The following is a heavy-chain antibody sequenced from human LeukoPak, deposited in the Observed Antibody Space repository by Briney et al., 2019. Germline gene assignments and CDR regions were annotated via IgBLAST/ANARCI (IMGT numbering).Heavy chain of an antibody. Sequence: GASVKVSCKASGYTFTSYYMHWVRQAPGQGLEWMGIINPSGGSTSYAQKFQGRVPMTRDTSTSTVYMELSSLRSEDTAVYYCARDGYSYGQGRYYYYYYMDVWGKGTTVTVSS. CDR1: GYTFTSYY. V-gene: IGHV1-46*01. CDR2: INPSGGST. CDR3: ARDGYSYGQGRYYYYYYMDV. J-gene: IGHJ6*03. D-gene: IGHD5-18*01.